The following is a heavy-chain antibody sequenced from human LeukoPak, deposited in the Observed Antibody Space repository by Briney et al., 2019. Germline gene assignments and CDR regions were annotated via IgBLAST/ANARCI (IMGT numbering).Heavy chain of an antibody. V-gene: IGHV1-24*01. Sequence: ASVKVSCKVSGYTLTELSMHWVRQAPGKGLEWMGGFDPEDGETIYAQKFQGRVTMTEDTSTDTAYMELSSLRSEDTAVYYCATPSKNYDSSAKGFDYWGQGTLVTVSS. J-gene: IGHJ4*02. CDR1: GYTLTELS. CDR3: ATPSKNYDSSAKGFDY. D-gene: IGHD3-22*01. CDR2: FDPEDGET.